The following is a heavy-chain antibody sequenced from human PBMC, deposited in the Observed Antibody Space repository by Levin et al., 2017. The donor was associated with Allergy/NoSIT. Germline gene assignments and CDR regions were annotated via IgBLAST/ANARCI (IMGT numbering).Heavy chain of an antibody. J-gene: IGHJ4*02. Sequence: ASVKVSCKASGYTFTSYGISWVRQAPGQGLEWMGWISAYNGNTNYAQKLQGRVTMTTDTSTSTAYMELRSLRSDDTAVYYCATYDYGDYVFDYWGQGTLVTVSS. D-gene: IGHD4-17*01. CDR2: ISAYNGNT. CDR3: ATYDYGDYVFDY. V-gene: IGHV1-18*01. CDR1: GYTFTSYG.